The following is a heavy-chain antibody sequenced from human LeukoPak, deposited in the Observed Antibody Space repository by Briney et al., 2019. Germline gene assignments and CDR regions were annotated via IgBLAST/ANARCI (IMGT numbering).Heavy chain of an antibody. CDR1: GYTFTGYY. CDR3: ARDFIGNGDYFSSWFDP. J-gene: IGHJ5*02. CDR2: INPNSGGT. D-gene: IGHD4-17*01. V-gene: IGHV1-2*02. Sequence: GASVKVSCKASGYTFTGYYMHWVRQAPGQGLEWMGWINPNSGGTNYAQKFQGRLTMTRDTSISTAYMELSRLRSDDTAVYYCARDFIGNGDYFSSWFDPWGQGTLVTVSS.